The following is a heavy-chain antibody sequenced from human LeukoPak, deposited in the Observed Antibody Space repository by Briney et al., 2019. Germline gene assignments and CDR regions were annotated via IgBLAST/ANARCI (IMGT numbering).Heavy chain of an antibody. J-gene: IGHJ4*02. D-gene: IGHD2-15*01. CDR3: AKATKAVVVPIDY. V-gene: IGHV3-23*01. CDR1: GFTFNTYA. CDR2: ISASGGST. Sequence: GGSLRLSCAASGFTFNTYAMSWVRQAPGKGLEWVSSISASGGSTYYADSVKGRFTISRDNSKNTLYLQMNSLKAEDTAVYYCAKATKAVVVPIDYWGQGTLVTVSS.